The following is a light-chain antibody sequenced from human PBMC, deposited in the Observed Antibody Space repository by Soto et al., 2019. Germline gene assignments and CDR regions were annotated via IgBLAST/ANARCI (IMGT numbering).Light chain of an antibody. CDR2: AAS. CDR3: QQYGNSPLT. Sequence: EIVLTQSPGTLSLSPGERATLSCRASQSVSSSYLAWYRQKPGQAPRLLIYAASSRATGIPDRFSGSGSGTDFTLTISRLEPEDFAVYYCQQYGNSPLTFGQGTKVDIK. CDR1: QSVSSSY. J-gene: IGKJ1*01. V-gene: IGKV3-20*01.